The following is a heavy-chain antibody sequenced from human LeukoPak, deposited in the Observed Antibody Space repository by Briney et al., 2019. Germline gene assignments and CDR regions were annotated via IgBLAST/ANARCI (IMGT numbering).Heavy chain of an antibody. J-gene: IGHJ4*02. CDR2: ISSSRSYI. D-gene: IGHD4-23*01. CDR3: AREGMGNGRNGADY. CDR1: GFTFSSYS. V-gene: IGHV3-21*01. Sequence: GGSLRLSCAASGFTFSSYSMNWVRQAPGKGLEWVSSISSSRSYIYYADSVKGRFTISRDNANNSLYLQMNSLRAEDTAVYYCAREGMGNGRNGADYWGQGTLVTVSS.